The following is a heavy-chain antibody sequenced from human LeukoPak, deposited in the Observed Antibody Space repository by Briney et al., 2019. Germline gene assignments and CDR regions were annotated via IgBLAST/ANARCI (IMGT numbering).Heavy chain of an antibody. V-gene: IGHV4-39*07. CDR2: IYHSGST. CDR1: GGSISSSSYY. J-gene: IGHJ5*02. D-gene: IGHD3-10*01. Sequence: SETLSLTCTVSGGSISSSSYYWGWIRQPPGEGLEWIGSIYHSGSTYYNPSLKSRVTISVDTSKNQFSLKLSSVTAADTAVYYCARIRPSITMVRGVKMNWFDPWGQGTLVTVSS. CDR3: ARIRPSITMVRGVKMNWFDP.